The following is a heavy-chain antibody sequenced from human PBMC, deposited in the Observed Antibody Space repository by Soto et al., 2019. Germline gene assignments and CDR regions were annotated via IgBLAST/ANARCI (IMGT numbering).Heavy chain of an antibody. CDR2: IIPIFGTA. CDR3: ARSGTTSFVRYYYGMDF. Sequence: ASVKVSCTASGGTFSSYAISWVRQAPGQGLEWMGGIIPIFGTANYAQKFQGRVTITADESTSTAYMELSSLRSEDTAVYYCARSGTTSFVRYYYGMDFWGQGTTVTVSS. J-gene: IGHJ6*02. D-gene: IGHD1-7*01. CDR1: GGTFSSYA. V-gene: IGHV1-69*13.